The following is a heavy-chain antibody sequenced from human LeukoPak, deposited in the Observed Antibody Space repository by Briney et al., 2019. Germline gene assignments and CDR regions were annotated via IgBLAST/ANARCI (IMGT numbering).Heavy chain of an antibody. D-gene: IGHD1-26*01. CDR1: GFTFSSYG. Sequence: GGSLRLSCAASGFTFSSYGMHWVRQAPGKGLEWVAFIRYDGSNKYYADSVKGRFTISRDNSKNTLYLQMNSLRAEDTAVYYCAKDQGDYYYYYYMDVWGKGTTVTVSS. J-gene: IGHJ6*03. V-gene: IGHV3-30*02. CDR3: AKDQGDYYYYYYMDV. CDR2: IRYDGSNK.